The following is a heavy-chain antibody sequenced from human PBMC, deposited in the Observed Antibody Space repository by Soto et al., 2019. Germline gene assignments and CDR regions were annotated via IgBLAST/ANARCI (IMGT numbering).Heavy chain of an antibody. V-gene: IGHV4-4*07. J-gene: IGHJ6*02. CDR1: GGSISGYY. Sequence: LSLTCTVSGGSISGYYWSWVRQPAGKGLEWVGRIYSDGTTNYSPSLKSRVTMSLDTSKDQFSLHLNSVTAADTAVYYCSRVGCSNSKCYTRGMDVWGQGTTVTVSS. CDR2: IYSDGTT. D-gene: IGHD2-2*01. CDR3: SRVGCSNSKCYTRGMDV.